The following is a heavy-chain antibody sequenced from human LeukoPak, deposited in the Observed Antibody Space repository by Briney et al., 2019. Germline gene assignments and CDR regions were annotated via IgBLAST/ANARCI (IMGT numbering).Heavy chain of an antibody. CDR3: TTLHFWSGYYTFYNWFDP. J-gene: IGHJ5*02. Sequence: PGGSLRLSCAASGFTFSNAWMSWVRQAPGKGLEWVGRIKSKTDGGTTDYAAPVKGRFTISRDDSKNTLYLQMNSLKTEDTAVYYCTTLHFWSGYYTFYNWFDPWGQGTLVTVSP. V-gene: IGHV3-15*01. D-gene: IGHD3-3*02. CDR2: IKSKTDGGTT. CDR1: GFTFSNAW.